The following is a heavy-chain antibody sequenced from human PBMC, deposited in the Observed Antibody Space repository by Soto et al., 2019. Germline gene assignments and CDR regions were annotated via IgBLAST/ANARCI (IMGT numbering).Heavy chain of an antibody. CDR2: ISGFNGNT. V-gene: IGHV1-18*01. CDR1: GYTFNFYG. Sequence: ASVKVSCKASGYTFNFYGITWVRQAPGQGLEWMGWISGFNGNTNYAADLHGRVTMTTDTSTSTAYMELRGLRSDDTAVYYCARIGVSSGHESPDFDSWGQGTLVTVSS. D-gene: IGHD3-16*01. CDR3: ARIGVSSGHESPDFDS. J-gene: IGHJ4*02.